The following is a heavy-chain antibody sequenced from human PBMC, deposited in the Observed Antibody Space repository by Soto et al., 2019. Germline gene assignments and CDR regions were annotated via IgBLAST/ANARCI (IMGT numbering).Heavy chain of an antibody. CDR2: IYWGDDK. V-gene: IGHV2-5*02. Sequence: SGPTLVNPTQTLTLTCTFSGFSLSTSGVGVGWIRQPPGKALEWLALIYWGDDKRYSPSLKSRLTITKDTSKNQVVLAMTNVDPVDTATYYCVQSRCGGDCLQSYSSHYYCGLDVWGQGTTVTVSS. CDR1: GFSLSTSGVG. J-gene: IGHJ6*02. CDR3: VQSRCGGDCLQSYSSHYYCGLDV. D-gene: IGHD2-21*02.